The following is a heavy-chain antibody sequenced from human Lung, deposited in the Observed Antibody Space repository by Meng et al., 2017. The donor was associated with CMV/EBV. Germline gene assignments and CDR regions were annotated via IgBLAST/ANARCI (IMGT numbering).Heavy chain of an antibody. CDR3: ARDQVVLGSGVPAAEDYYGLDV. CDR1: GFTFSSYA. V-gene: IGHV3-30-3*01. J-gene: IGHJ6*02. D-gene: IGHD2-2*01. CDR2: ISYDGSNK. Sequence: SCAASGFTFSSYAMHWVRQAPGKGLEWVVVISYDGSNKYYADSVKGRFTISRDNSKNTLYLQMNSLRAEDTAVYYCARDQVVLGSGVPAAEDYYGLDVWXQGTTVTVSS.